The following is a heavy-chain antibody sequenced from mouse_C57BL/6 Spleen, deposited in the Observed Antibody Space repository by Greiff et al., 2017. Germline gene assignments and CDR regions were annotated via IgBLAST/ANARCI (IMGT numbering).Heavy chain of an antibody. J-gene: IGHJ2*01. Sequence: QVQLQQSGPGLVQPSPSLSISCTVSGFSLTSYGVHWVRQSPGKGLEWLGVIWSGGSTDYNAAFISRLSISKDNSKSQIFFKMNSLQADDTAIYFCARNWDYGPYYFDYWGQGTTLTVSA. CDR1: GFSLTSYG. D-gene: IGHD1-2*01. CDR3: ARNWDYGPYYFDY. V-gene: IGHV2-2*01. CDR2: IWSGGST.